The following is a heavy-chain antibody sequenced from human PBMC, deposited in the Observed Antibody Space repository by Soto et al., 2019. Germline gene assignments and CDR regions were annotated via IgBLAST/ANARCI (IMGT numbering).Heavy chain of an antibody. D-gene: IGHD2-8*01. Sequence: SVKVSFRASAYTFTGYYMDWVRQAPGQGLEWMGWINPNTGGTNYAQKFQGWVTMTRDTSISTAYMELSRLRSDDTAVYYCARDTSGFDYWGQGPLVTVS. CDR2: INPNTGGT. CDR1: AYTFTGYY. J-gene: IGHJ4*02. CDR3: ARDTSGFDY. V-gene: IGHV1-2*04.